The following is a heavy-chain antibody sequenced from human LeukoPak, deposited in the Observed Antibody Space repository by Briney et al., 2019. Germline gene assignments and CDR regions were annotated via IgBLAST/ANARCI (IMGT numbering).Heavy chain of an antibody. V-gene: IGHV6-1*01. CDR1: GDSVSSNSAA. CDR2: TYYRSKWYN. Sequence: SQTLSLTCAISGDSVSSNSAAWNWIRQSPSRGLEWLGRTYYRSKWYNDYAVSVKSRITINPDTSKNQFSLKLSSVTAADTAVYYCARGRQGDGKRPFDYWGQGTLVTVSS. D-gene: IGHD5-24*01. CDR3: ARGRQGDGKRPFDY. J-gene: IGHJ4*02.